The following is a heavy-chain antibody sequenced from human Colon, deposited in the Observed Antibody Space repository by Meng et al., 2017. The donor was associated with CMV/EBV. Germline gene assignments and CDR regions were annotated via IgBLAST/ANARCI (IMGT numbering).Heavy chain of an antibody. CDR3: AKGTAATTVPDFDS. Sequence: GESLKISCAASGFTFDDYTMNWVRHAPGKGLEWVALVSWDGGSTRYADSVRGRFTISRDNSNNLLVLQLNSLRSDDSALYYCAKGTAATTVPDFDSWGQGTLVTFSS. J-gene: IGHJ4*02. D-gene: IGHD4-17*01. CDR2: VSWDGGST. CDR1: GFTFDDYT. V-gene: IGHV3-43*01.